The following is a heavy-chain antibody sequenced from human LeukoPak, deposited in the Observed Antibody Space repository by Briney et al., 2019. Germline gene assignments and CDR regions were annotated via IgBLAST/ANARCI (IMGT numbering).Heavy chain of an antibody. Sequence: QPGGSLRLSCAGSGFTFSSNAMSWVRQAPGEGLEWVSSISDSGDFTYYADSVKGRFTISRDNSKNTLFVQMSSLRAEDTAVYYCAKGSRQFSRDKAGPIDYWGQGTLVTVSS. CDR1: GFTFSSNA. D-gene: IGHD6-19*01. CDR2: ISDSGDFT. J-gene: IGHJ4*02. CDR3: AKGSRQFSRDKAGPIDY. V-gene: IGHV3-23*01.